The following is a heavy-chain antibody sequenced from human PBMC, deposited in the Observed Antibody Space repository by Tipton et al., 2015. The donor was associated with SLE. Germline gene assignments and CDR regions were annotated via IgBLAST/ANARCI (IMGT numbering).Heavy chain of an antibody. Sequence: GSLRLSCVVSGLTLSNHDMNWVRQAPGKGLEWDSYISISGSTIYYADSVTGRFTISRDNANNSLYLQMNSLRDEDTAVYHCATGKLVGALDPGGQGTRVCVSS. J-gene: IGHJ5*02. CDR2: ISISGSTI. V-gene: IGHV3-48*03. D-gene: IGHD1-26*01. CDR3: ATGKLVGALDP. CDR1: GLTLSNHD.